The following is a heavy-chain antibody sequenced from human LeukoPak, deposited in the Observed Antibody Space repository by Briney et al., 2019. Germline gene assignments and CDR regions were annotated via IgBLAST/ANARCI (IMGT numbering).Heavy chain of an antibody. V-gene: IGHV1-69*05. CDR2: IIPIFGTA. J-gene: IGHJ4*02. CDR1: GGTLSSYA. Sequence: VASVKVSCKASGGTLSSYAITLVRQAPGQGLEWIGRIIPIFGTANYAQKFQGRVTITTDESTSTAYMELSTLRSDDTAVYYCARERPPGDSSNWFLEGYFDIWGQGTLVTVSS. D-gene: IGHD6-13*01. CDR3: ARERPPGDSSNWFLEGYFDI.